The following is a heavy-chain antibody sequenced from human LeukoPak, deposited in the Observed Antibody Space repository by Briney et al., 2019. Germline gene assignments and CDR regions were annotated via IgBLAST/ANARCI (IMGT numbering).Heavy chain of an antibody. CDR2: ISSSGSTI. CDR1: GFTFSDYY. D-gene: IGHD5-12*01. J-gene: IGHJ5*02. Sequence: GGSLRLSCAASGFTFSDYYVSWIRQAPGKGLEWVSYISSSGSTIYYADSVKGRFTISRDNAKNSLYLQMNSLRAEDTAVYYCARQHSGYELWFDPWGQGTLVTVSS. V-gene: IGHV3-11*04. CDR3: ARQHSGYELWFDP.